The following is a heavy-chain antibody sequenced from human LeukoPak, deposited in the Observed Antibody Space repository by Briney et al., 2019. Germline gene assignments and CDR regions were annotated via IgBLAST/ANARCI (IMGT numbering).Heavy chain of an antibody. V-gene: IGHV4-34*01. CDR2: INHSGST. D-gene: IGHD2-2*01. J-gene: IGHJ2*01. CDR3: ATAHGRYCSSTSCSRRRFFDL. CDR1: GGSFSGYY. Sequence: SETLSLTCAVYGGSFSGYYWSWIRQPPGKGLEWIGEINHSGSTNYNPSPKSRVTISVDTSKNQFSLKLSSVTAADTAVYYCATAHGRYCSSTSCSRRRFFDLWGRGTLVTVSS.